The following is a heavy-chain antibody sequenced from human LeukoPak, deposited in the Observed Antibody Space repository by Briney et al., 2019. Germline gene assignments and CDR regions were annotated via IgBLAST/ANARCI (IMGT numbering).Heavy chain of an antibody. CDR3: ARDRGYCSSTSCCSEGAY. J-gene: IGHJ4*02. D-gene: IGHD2-2*01. V-gene: IGHV1-18*01. CDR2: ISAYNGNT. CDR1: GYTFTSYG. Sequence: GASVKVSCKASGYTFTSYGISWVRQAPGQGLEWMGWISAYNGNTNYVQKLQGRVTMTTDTSTSTAYMELRSLRSDDTAVYYCARDRGYCSSTSCCSEGAYWGQGTLVTVSS.